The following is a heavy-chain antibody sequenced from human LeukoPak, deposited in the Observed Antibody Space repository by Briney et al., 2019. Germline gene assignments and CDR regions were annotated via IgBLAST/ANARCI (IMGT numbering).Heavy chain of an antibody. Sequence: GESLKISCKGSGYSFTSYWIGWVRQMPGKGLEWMGIIYPGDSDTRYSPSFQGQVTISADKSISTVYLQWSSLKASDTAMYYCARGYLAAFDAFDIWGQGTMVTVSS. D-gene: IGHD3-22*01. J-gene: IGHJ3*02. CDR1: GYSFTSYW. V-gene: IGHV5-51*01. CDR2: IYPGDSDT. CDR3: ARGYLAAFDAFDI.